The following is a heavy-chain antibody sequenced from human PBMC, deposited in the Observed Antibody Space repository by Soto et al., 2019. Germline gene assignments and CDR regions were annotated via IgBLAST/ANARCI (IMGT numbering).Heavy chain of an antibody. J-gene: IGHJ4*02. CDR3: AREMATIRRYFDY. CDR2: IYYSGST. D-gene: IGHD5-12*01. V-gene: IGHV4-59*01. CDR1: GGSISSYY. Sequence: PSETLSLTCTVSGGSISSYYWSWIRQPPGKGLEWIGYIYYSGSTNYNPSLKSRVTISVDTSKNQFSLKLSSVTAADTAVYYCAREMATIRRYFDYWGQGTLVTVSS.